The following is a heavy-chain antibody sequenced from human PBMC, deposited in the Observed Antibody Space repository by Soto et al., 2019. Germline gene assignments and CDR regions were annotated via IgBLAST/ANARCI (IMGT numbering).Heavy chain of an antibody. CDR3: ARGFLDSSSSNYYYYYMDV. Sequence: ASVKASCKASGYTFTIYEINWVRQATGQGREWMGWMNPNSGNTGYAQKFQGRVTMTRNTSISTAYMELSSLRSEDTAVYYCARGFLDSSSSNYYYYYMDVWGKGTTVTVSS. D-gene: IGHD6-6*01. CDR1: GYTFTIYE. V-gene: IGHV1-8*01. CDR2: MNPNSGNT. J-gene: IGHJ6*03.